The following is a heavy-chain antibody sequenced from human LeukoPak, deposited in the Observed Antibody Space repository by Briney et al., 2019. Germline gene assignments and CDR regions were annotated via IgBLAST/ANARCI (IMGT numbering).Heavy chain of an antibody. J-gene: IGHJ4*02. D-gene: IGHD6-19*01. CDR2: IKQDGSEK. Sequence: SGGSLRLSCAASGFTFSSYWMNWVRQTPGKGLEWVANIKQDGSEKYYVGSVKGRFTISRDNAKNSLYLQMNSLRAEDTAIYYCARDNSGWSRDYWGQGTLVTVSS. CDR1: GFTFSSYW. CDR3: ARDNSGWSRDY. V-gene: IGHV3-7*01.